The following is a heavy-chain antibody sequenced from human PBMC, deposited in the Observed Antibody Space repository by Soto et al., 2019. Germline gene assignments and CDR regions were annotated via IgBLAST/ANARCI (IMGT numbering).Heavy chain of an antibody. Sequence: QVQLQESGPGLVKPSGTLSLTCAVSGGSISSSNWWSWVRQPPGKGLEWIGEIYHSGSTNYNPSRKPRATKSVAKAKNQFPLKQSSVPAAATAVYYCASQLGYWSGGSCYENWFDPWGQGTLVTVSS. CDR2: IYHSGST. J-gene: IGHJ5*02. D-gene: IGHD2-15*01. V-gene: IGHV4-4*02. CDR1: GGSISSSNW. CDR3: ASQLGYWSGGSCYENWFDP.